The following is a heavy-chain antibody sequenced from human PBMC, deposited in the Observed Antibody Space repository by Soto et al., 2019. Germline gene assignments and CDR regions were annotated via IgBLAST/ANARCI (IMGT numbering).Heavy chain of an antibody. D-gene: IGHD3-22*01. CDR3: AGDPYDSSGYYFS. Sequence: GGSLRLSCAASGFTVSSNYMSWVRQAPGKGLEWVSVIYSGGSTYYADSVKGRFTISRDNSKNTLYLQMNSLRAEDTAVYYCAGDPYDSSGYYFSWGQGTLVTVSS. J-gene: IGHJ5*02. CDR1: GFTVSSNY. CDR2: IYSGGST. V-gene: IGHV3-53*01.